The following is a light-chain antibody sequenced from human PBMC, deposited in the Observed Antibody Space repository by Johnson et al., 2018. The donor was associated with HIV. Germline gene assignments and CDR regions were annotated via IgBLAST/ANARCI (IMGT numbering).Light chain of an antibody. Sequence: QSVLTQPPSASGPPGQRVTISCSGSISNIGSNTVNWYQHLPGTAPKLLIYSNSQRPSGVPDRFSGSKSDTSASLAISGLQSQDEADYYCAAWDDSLNGLYVFGTGTKVTVL. J-gene: IGLJ1*01. CDR1: ISNIGSNT. V-gene: IGLV1-44*01. CDR3: AAWDDSLNGLYV. CDR2: SNS.